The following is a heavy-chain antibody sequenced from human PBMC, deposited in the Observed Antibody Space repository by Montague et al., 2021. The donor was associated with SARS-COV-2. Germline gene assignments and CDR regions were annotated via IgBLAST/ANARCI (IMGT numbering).Heavy chain of an antibody. D-gene: IGHD3-10*01. Sequence: SLRLSCAASGFAFNVFGMHWVRQAPGKGLEWVAVIGHDGTYQKYAGSVRGRSTISRDNSKNMLFLQTDSLRAEDTAVYYCARDLESGRYFDYCGQGTQVTVSS. CDR1: GFAFNVFG. CDR2: IGHDGTYQ. V-gene: IGHV3-33*01. J-gene: IGHJ4*02. CDR3: ARDLESGRYFDY.